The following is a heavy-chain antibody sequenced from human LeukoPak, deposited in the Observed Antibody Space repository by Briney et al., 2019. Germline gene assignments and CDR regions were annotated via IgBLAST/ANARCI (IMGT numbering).Heavy chain of an antibody. CDR3: ARDYADYVGYFFFDY. D-gene: IGHD4-17*01. J-gene: IGHJ4*02. CDR2: ISGSGGST. Sequence: GGSLRLSCAASGFTFSSYAMSWVRQAPGKGLEWVSAISGSGGSTYYADSVKGRFAISRDNSQNTLYLQMNSLRAEDTAVYYCARDYADYVGYFFFDYWGQGTLVTVSS. V-gene: IGHV3-23*01. CDR1: GFTFSSYA.